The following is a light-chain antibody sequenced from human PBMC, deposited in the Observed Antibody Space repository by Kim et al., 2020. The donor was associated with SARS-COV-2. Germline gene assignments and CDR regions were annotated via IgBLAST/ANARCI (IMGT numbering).Light chain of an antibody. Sequence: AYVGDRVTITCRSSQSISSWLAWYQQKPVKALKLLIYDASSLESGVPSRFSGSGSGTEFTLTISSLQPDDFATYYCQQYNSYSCTFGQGTKVDIK. CDR3: QQYNSYSCT. V-gene: IGKV1-5*01. J-gene: IGKJ1*01. CDR1: QSISSW. CDR2: DAS.